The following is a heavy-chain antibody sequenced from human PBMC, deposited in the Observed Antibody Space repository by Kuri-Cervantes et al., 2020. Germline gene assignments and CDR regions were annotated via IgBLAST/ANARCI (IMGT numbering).Heavy chain of an antibody. Sequence: SVKVSCKASGGTFSSYAISWVRQAPGQGLEWMGVIIPIFGTANYAQKFQGRVTITADESTSTAYMELSSLRSEDTAVYYCARDRVAAGPYFDYWGQGTLVTVSS. CDR2: IIPIFGTA. J-gene: IGHJ4*02. V-gene: IGHV1-69*13. CDR1: GGTFSSYA. D-gene: IGHD6-13*01. CDR3: ARDRVAAGPYFDY.